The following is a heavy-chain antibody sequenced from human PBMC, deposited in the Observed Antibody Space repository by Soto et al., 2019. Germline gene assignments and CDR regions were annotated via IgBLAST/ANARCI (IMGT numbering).Heavy chain of an antibody. Sequence: PSETLSLTCTVSGGSISGYCCNWIRQPPGKGLEWIGYINYSGSTNYNPSLKSRVTISVDTSKNQFSLNLSSVTAADTAVYYCARINNSAWQLLAYSGQGTLDPVSS. CDR2: INYSGST. V-gene: IGHV4-59*01. J-gene: IGHJ1*01. CDR1: GGSISGYC. CDR3: ARINNSAWQLLAY. D-gene: IGHD6-19*01.